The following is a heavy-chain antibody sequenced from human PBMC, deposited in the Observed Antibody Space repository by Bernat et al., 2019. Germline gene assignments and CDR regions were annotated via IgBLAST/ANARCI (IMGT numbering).Heavy chain of an antibody. J-gene: IGHJ5*02. D-gene: IGHD7-27*01. V-gene: IGHV4-31*03. CDR3: LRELSGGNWLDP. Sequence: QVQLQESGPGLVKPSQTLSLTCTVSGGSISSGGYYWSWIRQHPGKGLEWIGYIYYSGSTYYNPSLKSRVTISVDTSKNQFSLQLNSVTPEDTAVYYCLRELSGGNWLDPWGQGTLVTVSS. CDR1: GGSISSGGYY. CDR2: IYYSGST.